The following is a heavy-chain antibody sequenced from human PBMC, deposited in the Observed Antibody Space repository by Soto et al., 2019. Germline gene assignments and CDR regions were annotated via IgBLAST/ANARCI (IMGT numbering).Heavy chain of an antibody. CDR1: GFTFSSYG. CDR2: ISYDGSNK. CDR3: HRDRARYCGGGSCYSIFDF. Sequence: QVQLVESGGGVVQPGRSLRLSCAASGFTFSSYGMHWVRQAPGKGLEWVAVISYDGSNKYYADSVKGRFTISRDNSKSTLYLHMNMLRAEDTAVYYCHRDRARYCGGGSCYSIFDFWGQGTLVTVSS. V-gene: IGHV3-30*03. J-gene: IGHJ4*02. D-gene: IGHD2-15*01.